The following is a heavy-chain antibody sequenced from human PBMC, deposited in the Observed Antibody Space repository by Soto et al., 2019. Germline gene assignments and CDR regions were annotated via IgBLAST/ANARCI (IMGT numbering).Heavy chain of an antibody. D-gene: IGHD6-13*01. CDR2: ISSSGGTK. V-gene: IGHV3-11*01. CDR1: GFTFRDYY. CDR3: ARASVSSCVH. Sequence: QVQLVESGGGLVKPGGSLRLSCAASGFTFRDYYMSWIHQAPGKGLEWVSYISSSGGTKYYADSVKGRFTISRDNTKNSLYLQMDSLRAGDTAVYYCARASVSSCVHWGQGTLVTVSS. J-gene: IGHJ4*02.